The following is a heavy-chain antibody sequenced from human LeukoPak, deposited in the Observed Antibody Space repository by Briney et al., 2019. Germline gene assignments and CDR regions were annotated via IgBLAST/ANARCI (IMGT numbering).Heavy chain of an antibody. CDR1: GFTFSDYW. D-gene: IGHD1-14*01. V-gene: IGHV3-74*01. Sequence: GGSLRLSCAASGFTFSDYWMHWVRQVPGKGLVWVSRINSSGSRTTYADSVKGRFTISRDNAKNTLYLQMDSLRAEDTGVYYCARSNQADDYWGQGTLVTVSS. CDR2: INSSGSRT. J-gene: IGHJ4*02. CDR3: ARSNQADDY.